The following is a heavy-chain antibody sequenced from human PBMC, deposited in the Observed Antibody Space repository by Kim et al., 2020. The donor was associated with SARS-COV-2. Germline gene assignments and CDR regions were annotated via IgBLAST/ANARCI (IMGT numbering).Heavy chain of an antibody. Sequence: STNYNPSLKCRVTISVDTSKNQFSLKLSSVTAADTAVYYCARGYRDHFDYWGQGTLVTVSS. D-gene: IGHD4-17*01. J-gene: IGHJ4*02. CDR2: ST. V-gene: IGHV4-34*01. CDR3: ARGYRDHFDY.